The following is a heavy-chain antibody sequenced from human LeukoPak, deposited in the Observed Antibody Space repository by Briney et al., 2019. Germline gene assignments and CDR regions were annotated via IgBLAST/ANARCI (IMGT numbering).Heavy chain of an antibody. D-gene: IGHD2-2*01. V-gene: IGHV3-74*01. CDR2: INSDGSVT. CDR1: GFTFTTYW. CDR3: ARSGYCSSTSCYEGNFDY. J-gene: IGHJ4*02. Sequence: PGGSLRLSCAASGFTFTTYWMHWVRHGPGKGLEWVSRINSDGSVTDYADSVKGRFTISRDNAKNSLYLQMNSLRAEDTAVYYCARSGYCSSTSCYEGNFDYWGQGTLVTVSS.